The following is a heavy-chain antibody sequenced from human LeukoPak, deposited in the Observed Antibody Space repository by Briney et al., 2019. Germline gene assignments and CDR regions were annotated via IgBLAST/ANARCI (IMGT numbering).Heavy chain of an antibody. J-gene: IGHJ4*02. Sequence: GRSLRLSCAASGFTFSSYGMHWVRQAPGKGLEWVAVISYDGSNKYYADSVKGRFTISRDNSKNTVYLQMNSLRAEDTAVYYCAKGVGDLDYFDYWGQGTLVTVSS. CDR3: AKGVGDLDYFDY. V-gene: IGHV3-30*18. CDR2: ISYDGSNK. CDR1: GFTFSSYG. D-gene: IGHD3-10*01.